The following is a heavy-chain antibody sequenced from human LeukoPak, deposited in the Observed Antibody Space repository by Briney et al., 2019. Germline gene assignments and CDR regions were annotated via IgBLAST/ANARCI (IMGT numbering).Heavy chain of an antibody. CDR3: ARGQTVPGAKYYFDF. Sequence: GRSLRLSCLTSGFTLRDYGVAWVRQAPGMGLEWVSFTRSRSYGGAPEYAASVRGRVSVSRDDSESIAYLQMNDLKSEDTAVYYCARGQTVPGAKYYFDFWSPGTLVTVSS. J-gene: IGHJ4*02. CDR1: GFTLRDYG. D-gene: IGHD2/OR15-2a*01. V-gene: IGHV3-49*04. CDR2: TRSRSYGGAP.